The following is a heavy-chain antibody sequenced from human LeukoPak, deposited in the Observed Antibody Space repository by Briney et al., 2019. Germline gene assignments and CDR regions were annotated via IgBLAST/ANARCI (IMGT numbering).Heavy chain of an antibody. CDR2: IKSKSEGETT. V-gene: IGHV3-15*05. Sequence: GGSLRLSCAASGFSFSIAWKSWVRQAPGKGLEWVGRIKSKSEGETTDYAEPVKGRFSVSRDDSKNTLFLQMNSLKTEDTAVYYCATWASSCRGCWGQGTLVTVSS. J-gene: IGHJ4*02. CDR1: GFSFSIAW. CDR3: ATWASSCRGC. D-gene: IGHD2-15*01.